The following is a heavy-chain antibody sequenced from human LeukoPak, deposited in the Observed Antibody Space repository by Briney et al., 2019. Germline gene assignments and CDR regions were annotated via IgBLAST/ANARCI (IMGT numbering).Heavy chain of an antibody. Sequence: GGSLRLSCAASGFTFSSYGMHWVRQAPGKGLEWVAVISYDGSNKYYADSVKGRFTISRDNSKNTLYLQMNSLRAEDTAVYYCARDPGTAMVPGYFDYWGQGTLVTVSS. V-gene: IGHV3-30*03. D-gene: IGHD5-18*01. CDR3: ARDPGTAMVPGYFDY. CDR1: GFTFSSYG. J-gene: IGHJ4*02. CDR2: ISYDGSNK.